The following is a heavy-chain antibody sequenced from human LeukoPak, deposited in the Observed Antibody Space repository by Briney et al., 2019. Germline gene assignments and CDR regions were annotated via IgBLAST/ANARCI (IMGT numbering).Heavy chain of an antibody. D-gene: IGHD6-6*01. CDR2: ISYDGSNK. CDR3: TKQLVPNYFDY. CDR1: GYTFSSYA. J-gene: IGHJ4*02. Sequence: GRSLRLSCAASGYTFSSYAMHWVRQAPGKGLEWVAVISYDGSNKYYADSVKGRFTISRDNSKNTLYLQMNSLRAEDTAVYYCTKQLVPNYFDYWGQGTLVTVSS. V-gene: IGHV3-30-3*01.